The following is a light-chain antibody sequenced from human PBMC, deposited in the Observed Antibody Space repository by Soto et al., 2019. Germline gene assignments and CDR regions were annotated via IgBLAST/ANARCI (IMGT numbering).Light chain of an antibody. Sequence: QSVLTQPPSASGTPGQRVTISCSGSSSNIGTNSVNWYQHLPGTAPKLLIYNNNQRPSGVPDRFSGSKSDTSASLAIGGLQSEDEADYYCAAWDDGLTGRFVFGTGTKVTVL. V-gene: IGLV1-44*01. CDR1: SSNIGTNS. J-gene: IGLJ1*01. CDR3: AAWDDGLTGRFV. CDR2: NNN.